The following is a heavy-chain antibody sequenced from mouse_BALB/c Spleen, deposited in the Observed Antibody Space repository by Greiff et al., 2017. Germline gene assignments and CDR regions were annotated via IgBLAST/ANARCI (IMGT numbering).Heavy chain of an antibody. CDR3: ARHGAFFDY. Sequence: EVKLMESGGGLVQPGGSLKLSCAASGFTFSSYTMSWVRQTPEKRLEWVAYISNGGGSTYYPDTVKGRFTISRDNAKNTLYLQMSSLKSEDTAMYYCARHGAFFDYWGQGTTLTVSS. J-gene: IGHJ2*01. CDR2: ISNGGGST. CDR1: GFTFSSYT. D-gene: IGHD3-1*01. V-gene: IGHV5-12-2*01.